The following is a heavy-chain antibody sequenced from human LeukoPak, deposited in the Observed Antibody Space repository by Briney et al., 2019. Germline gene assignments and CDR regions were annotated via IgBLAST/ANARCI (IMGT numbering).Heavy chain of an antibody. CDR1: GFTFSSYE. D-gene: IGHD3-16*02. CDR2: ISSSGSTI. V-gene: IGHV3-48*03. J-gene: IGHJ6*03. CDR3: AREFASGESMITFGGVIDPYYYYYMDV. Sequence: AGGSLRLSCAASGFTFSSYEMNWVRQAPGKGLEWVSYISSSGSTIYYADSVKGRFTISRDNAKNSLYLQMNSLRAEDTAVYYCAREFASGESMITFGGVIDPYYYYYMDVWGKGTTVTISS.